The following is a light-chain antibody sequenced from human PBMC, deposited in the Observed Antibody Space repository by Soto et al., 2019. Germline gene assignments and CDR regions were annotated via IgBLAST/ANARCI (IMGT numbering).Light chain of an antibody. J-gene: IGKJ1*01. CDR2: GAS. CDR3: QQYGSSPPWT. Sequence: EIVFTQSPGTLSLSTGERTTLSCRAIQSFSSSYLAWYQQKPGQAPRLLIYGASSRASGIPDRFSVSVSGPDFTLTISRLEPEDFAVYYCQQYGSSPPWTFGQGTKVDIK. CDR1: QSFSSSY. V-gene: IGKV3-20*01.